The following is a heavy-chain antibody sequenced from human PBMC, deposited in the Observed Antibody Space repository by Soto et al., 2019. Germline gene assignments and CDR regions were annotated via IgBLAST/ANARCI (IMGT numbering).Heavy chain of an antibody. CDR1: GFTFSSYS. J-gene: IGHJ4*02. D-gene: IGHD1-26*01. Sequence: EVQLVESGGGLVKPGGSLRLSCAASGFTFSSYSMNWVRQAPGKGLEWVSSISSSSSYIYYADSVKGRFTISRDNAKNSLYLQMNSLRAEDTAVHYCAREWEADIDYWGQGTLVTVSS. V-gene: IGHV3-21*01. CDR3: AREWEADIDY. CDR2: ISSSSSYI.